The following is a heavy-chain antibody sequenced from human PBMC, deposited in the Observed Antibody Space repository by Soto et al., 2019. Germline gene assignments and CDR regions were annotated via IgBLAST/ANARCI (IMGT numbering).Heavy chain of an antibody. CDR3: ARGRYGDY. D-gene: IGHD1-1*01. J-gene: IGHJ4*02. Sequence: QVHLVQSGAEVKKPGASVKVSCKASGYTFTSYGITWVRQAPGQGLEWMGWISAHNGNTDYAQKLXGXVXXTRDPSTSTAYMELRSLRSDDTAVYYCARGRYGDYWGQGALVTVSS. V-gene: IGHV1-18*01. CDR1: GYTFTSYG. CDR2: ISAHNGNT.